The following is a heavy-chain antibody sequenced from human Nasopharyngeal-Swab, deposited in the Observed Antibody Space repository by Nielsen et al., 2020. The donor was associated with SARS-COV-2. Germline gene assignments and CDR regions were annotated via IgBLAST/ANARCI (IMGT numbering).Heavy chain of an antibody. CDR2: INHSGST. CDR3: ARGANWFDP. V-gene: IGHV4-34*01. Sequence: GSLRLSCAASGFTFSSYAMSWVRQPPGKGLEWIGEINHSGSTNYNPSLKSRVTISVDTSKNQFSLKLSSVTAADTAVYYCARGANWFDPWGQGTLVTVSS. CDR1: GFTFSSYA. J-gene: IGHJ5*02.